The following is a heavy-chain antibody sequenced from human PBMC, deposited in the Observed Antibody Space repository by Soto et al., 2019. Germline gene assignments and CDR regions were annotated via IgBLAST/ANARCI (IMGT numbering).Heavy chain of an antibody. CDR1: GYRFTNYW. Sequence: GESLTIPCKGSGYRFTNYWIRWVRQMPGKGLEWRAIIYPGDAETKYSPPFQGPVTISADKSLNTAYLRWSSLKASDTAMYYCARDYCSGTTCYLFDHWGQGTQVTASS. V-gene: IGHV5-51*01. CDR3: ARDYCSGTTCYLFDH. D-gene: IGHD2-2*01. J-gene: IGHJ5*02. CDR2: IYPGDAET.